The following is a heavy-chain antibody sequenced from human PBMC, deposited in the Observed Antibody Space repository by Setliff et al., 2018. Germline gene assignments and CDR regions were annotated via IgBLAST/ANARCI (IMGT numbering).Heavy chain of an antibody. CDR1: GLTLSRYW. CDR3: ARGLSGDY. CDR2: ISWDGGST. J-gene: IGHJ4*02. V-gene: IGHV3-48*04. Sequence: GGSLRLSCAASGLTLSRYWMSWVRQAPGKGLEWVSLISWDGGSTYYADSVKGRFTISRDNAKNSLYLQMNSLRAEDTAVYYCARGLSGDYWGQGTLVTVSS.